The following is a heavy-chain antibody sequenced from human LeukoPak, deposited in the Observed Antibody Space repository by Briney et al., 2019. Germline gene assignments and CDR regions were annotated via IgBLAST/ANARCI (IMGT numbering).Heavy chain of an antibody. CDR1: GYCISSGYY. Sequence: PSETLSLTCAVSGYCISSGYYWGWIRQPPGKGLEWIGSIYHSGSTYYNPSLKSRVTISVDTSKNQFSLKLSSVTAADTAVYYCARVPFIAAAGTNWFDPWGQGTLVTVSS. J-gene: IGHJ5*02. V-gene: IGHV4-38-2*01. D-gene: IGHD6-13*01. CDR3: ARVPFIAAAGTNWFDP. CDR2: IYHSGST.